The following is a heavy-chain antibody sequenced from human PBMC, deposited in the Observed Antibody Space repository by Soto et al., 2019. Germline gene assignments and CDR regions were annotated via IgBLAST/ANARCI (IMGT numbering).Heavy chain of an antibody. D-gene: IGHD6-19*01. CDR3: AKEKEGSGWYREIDY. Sequence: EVQLLESGGGLVQPGGSLRLSCAASGFTFSSYAMSWVPRAPGKGLEWVSAISGSGGSTYYADSVKGRFTISRDNSKNTLYLQMNSLRAEDTAVYYCAKEKEGSGWYREIDYWGQGTLVTVSS. CDR1: GFTFSSYA. J-gene: IGHJ4*02. V-gene: IGHV3-23*01. CDR2: ISGSGGST.